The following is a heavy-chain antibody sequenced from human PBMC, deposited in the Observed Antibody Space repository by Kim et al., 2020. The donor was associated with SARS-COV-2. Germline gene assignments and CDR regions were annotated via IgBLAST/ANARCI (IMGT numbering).Heavy chain of an antibody. Sequence: SETLSLTCTVSGGSISSYYWSWIRQPPGKGLEWIGYIYYSGSTNYNPSLKSRVTISVDTSKNQFSLKLSSVTAADTAVYYCASVIAAAGISEKYYFDYWGQGTLVTVSS. CDR2: IYYSGST. D-gene: IGHD6-13*01. J-gene: IGHJ4*02. V-gene: IGHV4-59*08. CDR3: ASVIAAAGISEKYYFDY. CDR1: GGSISSYY.